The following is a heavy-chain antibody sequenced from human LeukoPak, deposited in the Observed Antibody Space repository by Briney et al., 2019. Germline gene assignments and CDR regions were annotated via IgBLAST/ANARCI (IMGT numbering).Heavy chain of an antibody. CDR1: GFTFSSYS. D-gene: IGHD3-22*01. Sequence: GGSLRLSCAASGFTFSSYSMNWVRQAPGKGLEWVSSISSSSSYIYYADSLKGRFTISRDNAKNSLYLQMNSLRAEDTAVYYCARDGPHYYDSSAYYYDDYWGQGTLVTVSS. J-gene: IGHJ4*02. CDR2: ISSSSSYI. CDR3: ARDGPHYYDSSAYYYDDY. V-gene: IGHV3-21*01.